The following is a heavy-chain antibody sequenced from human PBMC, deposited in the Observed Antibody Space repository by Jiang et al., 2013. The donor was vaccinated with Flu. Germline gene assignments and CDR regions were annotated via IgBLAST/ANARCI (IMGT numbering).Heavy chain of an antibody. CDR3: ARYYDATGDYLDY. V-gene: IGHV6-1*01. Sequence: SQTLSLTCAISGDSVSTNSAAWNWVRQSPSRGLEWLGRTYYRSKWYIDYAESVKSRITINPDTSKNQFSLQLNSVTPEDTAVYYCARYYDATGDYLDYWGQGTLVTVSS. CDR1: GDSVSTNSAA. J-gene: IGHJ4*02. CDR2: TYYRSKWYI. D-gene: IGHD4/OR15-4a*01.